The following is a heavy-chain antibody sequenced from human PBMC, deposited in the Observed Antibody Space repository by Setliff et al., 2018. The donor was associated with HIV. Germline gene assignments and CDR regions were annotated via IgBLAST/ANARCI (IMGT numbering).Heavy chain of an antibody. CDR2: IIPTFDTA. V-gene: IGHV1-69*06. D-gene: IGHD6-19*01. J-gene: IGHJ2*01. CDR3: ARGVHSGGSGWYNWYFDL. CDR1: GGTFSRHA. Sequence: GASVKVSCKASGGTFSRHAFSWVRQAPGRGLEWMGGIIPTFDTANYAQKFQGRVTITADKSTNTVYMELNSLRSEDTAMYYCARGVHSGGSGWYNWYFDLWGRGTLVTVSS.